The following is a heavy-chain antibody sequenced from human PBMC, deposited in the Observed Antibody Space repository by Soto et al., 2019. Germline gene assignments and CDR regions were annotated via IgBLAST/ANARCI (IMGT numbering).Heavy chain of an antibody. D-gene: IGHD2-15*01. Sequence: QVQLVESGGGVVQPGRSLRLSCAASGFTFSSYGMHWVRQAPGKGLEWVAVISYDGSNKYYADSVKGRFTISRDNSKNTLYLQMNSLRAEDTAVYYCAKDRIVVVVAATHMDVW. V-gene: IGHV3-30*18. CDR1: GFTFSSYG. J-gene: IGHJ6*01. CDR2: ISYDGSNK. CDR3: AKDRIVVVVAATHMDV.